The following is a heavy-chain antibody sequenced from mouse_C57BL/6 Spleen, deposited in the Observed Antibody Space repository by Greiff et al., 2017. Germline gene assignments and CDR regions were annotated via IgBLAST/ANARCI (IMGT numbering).Heavy chain of an antibody. D-gene: IGHD1-1*01. CDR3: ARRRDYYGSRYDY. J-gene: IGHJ2*01. CDR1: GYTFTDYN. Sequence: EVQLQQSGPELVKPGASVKIPCKASGYTFTDYNMDWVKQSHGKSLEWIGDINPNNGGTIYNQKFKGKATLTVDKSSSTAYMELRSRTAEDTSVYYCARRRDYYGSRYDYWGQGTILTVSS. CDR2: INPNNGGT. V-gene: IGHV1-18*01.